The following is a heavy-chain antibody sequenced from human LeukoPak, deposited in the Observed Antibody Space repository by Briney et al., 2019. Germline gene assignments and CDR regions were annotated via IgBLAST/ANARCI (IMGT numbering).Heavy chain of an antibody. J-gene: IGHJ3*02. CDR1: KFTFSAYA. CDR2: VSYDGGNK. D-gene: IGHD4-17*01. Sequence: GGSLRLSCAASKFTFSAYAMHWVRQAPGKGLQWVAVVSYDGGNKYYADSVKGRFTISRDNSKNTLYLQMNSLRAEDTAVYYCAKGDYGDLNDAFDIWGQGTMVTVSS. CDR3: AKGDYGDLNDAFDI. V-gene: IGHV3-30-3*01.